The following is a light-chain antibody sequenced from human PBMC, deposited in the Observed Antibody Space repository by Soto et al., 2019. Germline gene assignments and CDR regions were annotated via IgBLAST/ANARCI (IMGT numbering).Light chain of an antibody. J-gene: IGKJ1*01. CDR2: KAS. Sequence: DIQMTQSPSTLSASIGDRVTITCRASQNINSWLAWYQQKPGKAPKLLIYKASSLESGVPSRFSGSGSGTEFTLTISSLQPDELATYYCQYRGSFGQGTKVEIK. V-gene: IGKV1-5*03. CDR3: QYRGS. CDR1: QNINSW.